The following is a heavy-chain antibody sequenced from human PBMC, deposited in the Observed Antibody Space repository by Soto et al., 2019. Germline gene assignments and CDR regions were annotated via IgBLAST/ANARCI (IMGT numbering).Heavy chain of an antibody. CDR2: ITSSRSTI. J-gene: IGHJ3*02. CDR3: ARTSGAFDI. Sequence: PGGSLRLSCAASGFTFSTYGMSWVRQAPGKGLEWVSYITSSRSTIYYADSVKGRFTISRDNAENSLYLQMNSLRAEDTAVYYCARTSGAFDIWGQGTMVTVSS. CDR1: GFTFSTYG. V-gene: IGHV3-48*01.